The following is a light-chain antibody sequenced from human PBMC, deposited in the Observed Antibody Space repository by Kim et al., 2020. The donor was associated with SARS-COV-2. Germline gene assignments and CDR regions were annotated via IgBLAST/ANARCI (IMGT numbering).Light chain of an antibody. V-gene: IGKV3-20*01. Sequence: EIVLTQSPGTLCLSPGERATISCRASQSVSSSYLAWYQHKPGQAPRLLIYGASSRATGIPDRFSGSGSGTDFTLTISRLEPEDFAVYYCQQYGSSPRTFGQGTKVDIK. CDR3: QQYGSSPRT. CDR2: GAS. CDR1: QSVSSSY. J-gene: IGKJ1*01.